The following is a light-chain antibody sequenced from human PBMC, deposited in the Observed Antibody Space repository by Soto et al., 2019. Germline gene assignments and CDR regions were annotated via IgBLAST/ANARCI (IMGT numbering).Light chain of an antibody. CDR3: QQYAGPPNT. V-gene: IGKV3-20*01. CDR2: GAS. J-gene: IGKJ5*01. Sequence: EIVFTQSPFTLSLSPGDMATLSCRSSQTVSNNYLAWCQQKPGQAPRVIMYGASRRATGIPDRFSGGGSGTDFTLTISRLEPEDFAVYFCQQYAGPPNTFGQGTRLEI. CDR1: QTVSNNY.